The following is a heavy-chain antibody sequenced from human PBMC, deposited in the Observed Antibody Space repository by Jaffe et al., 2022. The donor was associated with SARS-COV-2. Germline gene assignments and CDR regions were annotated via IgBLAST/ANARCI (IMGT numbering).Heavy chain of an antibody. J-gene: IGHJ3*01. CDR3: AREGQGAFDV. CDR2: FLHDGRE. Sequence: QVQLVESGGGVVQPGRSLRLSCAASGFSSSDYLVHWVRQAPGKGLEWVATFLHDGREAYADSVKGRFTISRDNSRNTLYLEMNSLRVEDTAVYYCAREGQGAFDVWGQGTMVTVSS. V-gene: IGHV3-30*03. CDR1: GFSSSDYL.